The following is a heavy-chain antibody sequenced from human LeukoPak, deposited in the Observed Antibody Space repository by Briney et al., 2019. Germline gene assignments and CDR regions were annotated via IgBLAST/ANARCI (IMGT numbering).Heavy chain of an antibody. D-gene: IGHD3-16*02. V-gene: IGHV4-39*01. Sequence: SETLSLTCTVSGGSISSSSYYWGWIRQPPGKGLEWIGSIYYSGSTYYNPSLKSRVTISVDTSKNQFSLKLSSVTAADTAVYYCARHGPQGGYVWGSYLLNWFDPWGQGTLVTVSS. CDR1: GGSISSSSYY. CDR2: IYYSGST. CDR3: ARHGPQGGYVWGSYLLNWFDP. J-gene: IGHJ5*02.